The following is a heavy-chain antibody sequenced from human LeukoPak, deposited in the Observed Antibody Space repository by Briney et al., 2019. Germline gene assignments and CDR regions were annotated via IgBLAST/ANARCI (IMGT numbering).Heavy chain of an antibody. CDR2: ISYDGSNK. J-gene: IGHJ4*02. CDR3: ARRYCSSTSCYGQSTYFDC. Sequence: PGGSLRLSCAASGFTFSSYAMHWVRQAPGKGLEWVAVISYDGSNKYYADSVKGRFTISRDNSKNTLYLQMNSLRAEDTAVYYCARRYCSSTSCYGQSTYFDCWGQGTLVTVSS. D-gene: IGHD2-2*01. V-gene: IGHV3-30*04. CDR1: GFTFSSYA.